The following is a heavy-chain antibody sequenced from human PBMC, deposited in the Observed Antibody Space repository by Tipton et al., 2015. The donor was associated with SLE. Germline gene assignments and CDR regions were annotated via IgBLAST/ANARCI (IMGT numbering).Heavy chain of an antibody. CDR3: ARDRYGYFYAVDS. V-gene: IGHV3-11*01. CDR1: GFTFTDYT. D-gene: IGHD2-2*03. CDR2: VSRGGDTI. J-gene: IGHJ5*01. Sequence: SLRLSCTASGFTFTDYTMTWIRQAPGRGLEWISYVSRGGDTIYYADSVRGRFTLSRDNAKNSLFLQMDNRRPEDTAVYYCARDRYGYFYAVDSWGHGTLVTVSS.